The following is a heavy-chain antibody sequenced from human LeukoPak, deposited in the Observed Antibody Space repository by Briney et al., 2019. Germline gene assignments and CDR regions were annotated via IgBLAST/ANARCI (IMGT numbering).Heavy chain of an antibody. CDR3: ARAMLTPDSSGYQPYYYYGMDV. CDR2: ISYDGSNK. V-gene: IGHV3-30*04. J-gene: IGHJ6*02. Sequence: PGGSLRLSCAASGFTFSSYAMHWVRQAPGKGLEWVAVISYDGSNKYYADSVKGRFTISRDNSKNTLYLQMNSLRAEDTAVYYCARAMLTPDSSGYQPYYYYGMDVWGQGTTVTVSS. D-gene: IGHD3-22*01. CDR1: GFTFSSYA.